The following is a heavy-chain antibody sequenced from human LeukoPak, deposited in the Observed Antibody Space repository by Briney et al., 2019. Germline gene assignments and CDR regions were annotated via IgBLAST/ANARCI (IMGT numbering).Heavy chain of an antibody. CDR1: GGSISSSNW. J-gene: IGHJ6*04. CDR2: IYHSGST. V-gene: IGHV4-4*02. Sequence: SETLSLTCAVSGGSISSSNWWSWVRQPQGKGLEWIGEIYHSGSTNYNPSLKSRVTISVDKSKNQFSLKLSSVTAADTAVYYCARGDIVVVPAAIGSGDYYYYGLDVWGKGTTVTVSS. CDR3: ARGDIVVVPAAIGSGDYYYYGLDV. D-gene: IGHD2-2*01.